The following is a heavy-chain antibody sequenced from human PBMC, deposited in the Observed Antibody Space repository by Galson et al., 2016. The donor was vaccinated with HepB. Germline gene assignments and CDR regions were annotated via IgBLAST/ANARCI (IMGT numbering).Heavy chain of an antibody. D-gene: IGHD3-10*01. J-gene: IGHJ4*02. CDR2: ISGSGGST. V-gene: IGHV3-23*01. Sequence: SLRLSCAASGFSFDDYAMHWVRQVPGKGLEWVSAISGSGGSTNYADSVKGRFTIARDKFKNTLYLQMNSLRAEDTALYYCAIDLRVPADYGSGSYWGQGTLVTVSS. CDR3: AIDLRVPADYGSGSY. CDR1: GFSFDDYA.